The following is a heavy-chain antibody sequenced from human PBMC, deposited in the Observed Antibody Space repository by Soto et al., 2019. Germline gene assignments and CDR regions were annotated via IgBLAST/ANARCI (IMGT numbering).Heavy chain of an antibody. V-gene: IGHV3-33*01. CDR3: ARGLRYSSSWYSWFDP. CDR1: GFTFSSYG. CDR2: IWYDGSNK. Sequence: ESGGGVVQPGRSLRLSCAASGFTFSSYGMHWVRQAPGKGLEWVAVIWYDGSNKYYADSVKGRFTISRDNSKNTLYLQMNSLRAEDTAVYYCARGLRYSSSWYSWFDPWGQGTLVTVSS. J-gene: IGHJ5*02. D-gene: IGHD6-13*01.